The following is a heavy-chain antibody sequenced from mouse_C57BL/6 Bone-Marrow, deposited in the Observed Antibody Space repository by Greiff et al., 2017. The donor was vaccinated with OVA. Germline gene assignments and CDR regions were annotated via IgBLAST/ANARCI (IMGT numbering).Heavy chain of an antibody. D-gene: IGHD1-1*02. Sequence: EVKLQESGGGLVKPGGSLKLSCAASGFTFSSYAMSWVRQTPEKRLEWVATISDGGSYTYYPDNVKGRFTISRDNAKNNLYLQMSHLKSEDTAMYYCARDRGGSYYFDYWGQGTTLTVSS. V-gene: IGHV5-4*01. CDR1: GFTFSSYA. CDR2: ISDGGSYT. J-gene: IGHJ2*01. CDR3: ARDRGGSYYFDY.